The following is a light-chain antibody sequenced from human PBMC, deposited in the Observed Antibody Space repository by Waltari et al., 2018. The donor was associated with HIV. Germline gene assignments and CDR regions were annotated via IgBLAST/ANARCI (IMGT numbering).Light chain of an antibody. CDR1: QDITDY. CDR3: QQYSEYPIT. J-gene: IGKJ5*01. CDR2: GAS. V-gene: IGKV1-8*01. Sequence: AIRLTKSPSSLSASTGDRVTITCRASQDITDYLAWFQQKPAKAPQLLIYGASSLESGAPLRFSGSGSGTNFSLTISCLQSEDFATYYCQQYSEYPITFGQGTRLEVK.